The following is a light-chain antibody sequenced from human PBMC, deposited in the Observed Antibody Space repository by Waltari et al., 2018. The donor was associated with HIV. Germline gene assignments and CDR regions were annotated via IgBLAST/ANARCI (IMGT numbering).Light chain of an antibody. CDR3: QQCYDVVYT. V-gene: IGKV1-33*01. CDR2: DAV. J-gene: IGKJ2*01. CDR1: QDIGNY. Sequence: DTQMTQSPSSLSASVGDRITITCQASQDIGNYLNWYQHKPGKAPKLLIYDAVNLEAGVPSRFRGSGSGKHFTFTISSLQPEDIATYYCQQCYDVVYTFAQGTKLDIK.